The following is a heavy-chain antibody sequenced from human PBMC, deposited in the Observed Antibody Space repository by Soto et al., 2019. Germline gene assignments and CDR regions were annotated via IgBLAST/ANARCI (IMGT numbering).Heavy chain of an antibody. CDR2: IYYSGST. CDR1: GGSVRSCSYY. D-gene: IGHD5-18*01. J-gene: IGHJ4*02. Sequence: SATLSLTCTVSGGSVRSCSYYWSWIRQPPGKGLEWIGYIYYSGSTNYNPSLKSRVTISVDTSKNQFSLKLSSVTAADTAVYYCARISEYSYCLPPYFDYCGQGTLVTVSS. CDR3: ARISEYSYCLPPYFDY. V-gene: IGHV4-61*01.